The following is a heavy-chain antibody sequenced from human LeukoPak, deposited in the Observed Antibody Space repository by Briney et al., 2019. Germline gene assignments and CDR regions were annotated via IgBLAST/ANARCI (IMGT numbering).Heavy chain of an antibody. J-gene: IGHJ4*02. CDR1: GFIFSSYE. Sequence: GGSLRLSCAASGFIFSSYEMNWVRQAPGKGLEWVSYISSSGSTIYYADSVKGRFTISRDNAKNSLYVQMNSLRAEDTAVYYCARDAYDSSGYFPFGNWGQGTLVTVSS. V-gene: IGHV3-48*03. CDR3: ARDAYDSSGYFPFGN. CDR2: ISSSGSTI. D-gene: IGHD3-22*01.